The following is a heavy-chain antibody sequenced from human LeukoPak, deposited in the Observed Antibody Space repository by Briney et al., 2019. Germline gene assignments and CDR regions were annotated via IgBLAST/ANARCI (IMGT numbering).Heavy chain of an antibody. J-gene: IGHJ6*03. Sequence: PGGSLRLSCAASGFTFSTYNMNWVRQAPGKGLEWVSSINSSSSYIYYADSVKGRFTISRDNAKNSLYLQMNSLRAEDTAVYYCARDVEQLEGYYYYYMDVWGKGTTVTVSS. CDR2: INSSSSYI. CDR3: ARDVEQLEGYYYYYMDV. V-gene: IGHV3-21*01. D-gene: IGHD6-6*01. CDR1: GFTFSTYN.